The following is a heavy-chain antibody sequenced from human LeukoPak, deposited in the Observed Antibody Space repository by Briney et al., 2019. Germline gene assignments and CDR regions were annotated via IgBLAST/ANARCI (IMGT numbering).Heavy chain of an antibody. CDR2: ISGSSLST. CDR3: AARNGGPYYFDY. V-gene: IGHV3-23*01. D-gene: IGHD7-27*01. CDR1: GFTFSSHA. J-gene: IGHJ4*02. Sequence: GGSLRLSCTASGFTFSSHAMTWVRQAPGKGLEWVSSISGSSLSTYYADSVKGRFTISRANSKNTVYLQMNSLRVEDTAVYYCAARNGGPYYFDYWGQGALVTVSS.